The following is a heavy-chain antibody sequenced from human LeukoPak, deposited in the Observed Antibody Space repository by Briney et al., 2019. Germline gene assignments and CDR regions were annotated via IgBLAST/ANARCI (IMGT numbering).Heavy chain of an antibody. CDR2: INHSGST. CDR1: GGSFSGYY. CDR3: ARGPGTWYYY. J-gene: IGHJ4*02. D-gene: IGHD6-13*01. V-gene: IGHV4-34*01. Sequence: KASETLSLTCAVYGGSFSGYYWSWIRQPPGKGLEWIGEINHSGSTNYNPSLKSRVTISIDTSKNQFSLKLSSVTAADTALCYCARGPGTWYYYWGQGTLVTVSS.